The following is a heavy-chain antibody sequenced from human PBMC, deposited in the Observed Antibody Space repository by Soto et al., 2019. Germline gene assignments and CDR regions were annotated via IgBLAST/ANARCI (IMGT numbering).Heavy chain of an antibody. V-gene: IGHV4-31*03. CDR1: GGSISSGDYY. CDR2: IYYSGST. J-gene: IGHJ4*02. D-gene: IGHD5-18*01. Sequence: PSETLSLTCTVSGGSISSGDYYWSWIRQHPGKGLEWIGYIYYSGSTYYNPSLKSRLTISVDTSKNQFSLKLSSVTAADTAVYYCARIVHTAMAIDYWGQGTLVTVSS. CDR3: ARIVHTAMAIDY.